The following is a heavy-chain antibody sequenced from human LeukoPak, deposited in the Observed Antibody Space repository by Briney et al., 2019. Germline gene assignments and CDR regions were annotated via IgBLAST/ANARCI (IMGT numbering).Heavy chain of an antibody. CDR2: IKQDGSAK. Sequence: PGRSLRLSCAASGFTFSRYWMSWVRQAPGKGLEWVANIKQDGSAKYYGDSVEGRFTISRDNAKNSLYLQMNSPRAEDTAVYYCARWGGGFDYWGQGTLVTVSS. CDR3: ARWGGGFDY. J-gene: IGHJ4*02. CDR1: GFTFSRYW. D-gene: IGHD3-16*01. V-gene: IGHV3-7*04.